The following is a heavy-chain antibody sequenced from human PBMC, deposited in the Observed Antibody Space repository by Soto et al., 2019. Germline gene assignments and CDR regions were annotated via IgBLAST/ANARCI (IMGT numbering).Heavy chain of an antibody. CDR3: ARRLSTVTAEFDF. J-gene: IGHJ4*02. CDR2: INPDDSDA. Sequence: PGESLKISCWGSGYSFSTYWIGWVRQVPGKGLEWVAIINPDDSDARYSPSFRGQVTLSVDKSITTAYLQWSSLKASDTAMYYCARRLSTVTAEFDFWGQGTLVTVSS. CDR1: GYSFSTYW. V-gene: IGHV5-51*01. D-gene: IGHD4-17*01.